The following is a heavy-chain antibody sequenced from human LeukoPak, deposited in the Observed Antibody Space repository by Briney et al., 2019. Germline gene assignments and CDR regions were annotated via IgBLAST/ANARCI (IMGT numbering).Heavy chain of an antibody. CDR1: GGSFSGYY. V-gene: IGHV4-34*01. CDR2: INHCGST. D-gene: IGHD3-22*01. Sequence: SETLSLTCAVYGGSFSGYYWSWIRQPPGKGLEWIGEINHCGSTNYNPSLKSRVTISVDTSKNQFSLKLSSVTAADTAVYYCARRPYYYDSSGYYSFDYWGQGTLVTVSS. CDR3: ARRPYYYDSSGYYSFDY. J-gene: IGHJ4*02.